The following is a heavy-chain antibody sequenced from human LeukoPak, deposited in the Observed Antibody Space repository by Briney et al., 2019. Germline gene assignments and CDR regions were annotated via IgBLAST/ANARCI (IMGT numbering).Heavy chain of an antibody. CDR1: GFTFNSYA. J-gene: IGHJ4*02. V-gene: IGHV3-23*01. D-gene: IGHD3-22*01. CDR2: ISGSGGST. Sequence: GGSLRLSCAASGFTFNSYAMSWVRQAPGKGLEWVSTISGSGGSTYYADSVKGRFTISRDNSKNTLYLQMNSLRAEDTAVYYCAKDILMRYYDSSGYYTFDYWGQGTLVTVSS. CDR3: AKDILMRYYDSSGYYTFDY.